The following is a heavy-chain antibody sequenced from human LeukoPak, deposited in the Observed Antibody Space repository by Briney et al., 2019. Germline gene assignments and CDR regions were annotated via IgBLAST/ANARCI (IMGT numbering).Heavy chain of an antibody. D-gene: IGHD6-19*01. CDR1: GGSITSSIYY. J-gene: IGHJ4*02. CDR3: ARGRRISVAGLFDY. CDR2: TYYSGST. Sequence: SETLSLTCTVSGGSITSSIYYWGWVRQAPGKGPEWIGSTYYSGSTYYNPSLKSRVTISVNKSKNQFSLKLTSVTAADTAVYYCARGRRISVAGLFDYWGQGTLVTVSS. V-gene: IGHV4-39*07.